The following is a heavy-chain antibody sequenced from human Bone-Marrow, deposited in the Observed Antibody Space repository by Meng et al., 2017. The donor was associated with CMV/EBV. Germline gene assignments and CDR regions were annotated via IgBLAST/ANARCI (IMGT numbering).Heavy chain of an antibody. Sequence: GESLKISCAASGFTFSSYSMNWVRQAPGKGLEWVSSISSSSSYIYYADSVKGRFTISRDNAKNSLYLQMHSLRAEDTALYYCARSDHSKCGGHYYYYYGMDVWGQGTTVTIYS. D-gene: IGHD4-11*01. J-gene: IGHJ6*01. CDR2: ISSSSSYI. V-gene: IGHV3-21*01. CDR3: ARSDHSKCGGHYYYYYGMDV. CDR1: GFTFSSYS.